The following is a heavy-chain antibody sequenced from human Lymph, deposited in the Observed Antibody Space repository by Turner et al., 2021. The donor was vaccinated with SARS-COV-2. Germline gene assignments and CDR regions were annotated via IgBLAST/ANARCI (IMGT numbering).Heavy chain of an antibody. CDR2: INPRGGIT. Sequence: QVQLVQSGAEVKKPGASVKVSCKASGYTFTSYYMHWVRQAPGQGLEWMGIINPRGGITNYAQNFQGRVTMTSDTSTSTVYMELSSLRSEDTAVYYCARALSCGGDCYAFDYWGQGTLVTVSS. D-gene: IGHD2-21*02. J-gene: IGHJ4*02. CDR1: GYTFTSYY. V-gene: IGHV1-46*03. CDR3: ARALSCGGDCYAFDY.